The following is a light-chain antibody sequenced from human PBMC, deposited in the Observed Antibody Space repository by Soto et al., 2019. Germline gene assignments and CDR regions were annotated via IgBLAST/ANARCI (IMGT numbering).Light chain of an antibody. J-gene: IGKJ1*01. Sequence: DIQITHSSSPRSVSVVDRVTIPCRASQTISSWLAWYQQKPGKAPKLLIYKASTLKSGVPSRFSGSGSGTEFTLTISSLQPDDFATYYCQHYNSYSEAFGQGTKVDI. V-gene: IGKV1-5*03. CDR3: QHYNSYSEA. CDR1: QTISSW. CDR2: KAS.